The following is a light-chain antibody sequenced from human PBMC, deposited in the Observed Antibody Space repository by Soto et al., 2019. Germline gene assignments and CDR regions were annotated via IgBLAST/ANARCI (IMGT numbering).Light chain of an antibody. CDR2: AAS. J-gene: IGKJ5*01. V-gene: IGKV1-12*01. Sequence: VHMTQSASSLSASVGYRLTIFCRASQSIGYYLNWYQQKPGKAPKLLIHAASSLQSGVPSRFSGSGYGTDFTLTISSLQTEDFATYYCQQANSFPITFGQGTRLEIK. CDR3: QQANSFPIT. CDR1: QSIGYY.